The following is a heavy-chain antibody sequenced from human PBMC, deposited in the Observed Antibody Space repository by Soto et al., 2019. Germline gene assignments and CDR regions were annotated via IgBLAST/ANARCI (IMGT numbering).Heavy chain of an antibody. Sequence: EVQLLESGGGLVRPGGSLRLSCAASGFTFSSYAMSWVRQAPGKGLEWVSAISGSGGSTYYADSVKGRFTISRDYSKNTLYLQMNSLRAQDTAVYYCAKDRIVVVVATFDYWGQGTLVTVSS. CDR1: GFTFSSYA. V-gene: IGHV3-23*01. J-gene: IGHJ4*02. CDR2: ISGSGGST. CDR3: AKDRIVVVVATFDY. D-gene: IGHD2-15*01.